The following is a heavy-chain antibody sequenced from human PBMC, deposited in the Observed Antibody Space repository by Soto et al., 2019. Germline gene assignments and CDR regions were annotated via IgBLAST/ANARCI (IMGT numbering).Heavy chain of an antibody. D-gene: IGHD2-8*01. J-gene: IGHJ5*01. CDR2: INSGST. V-gene: IGHV4-34*01. CDR1: GGSFSGYY. Sequence: QVELQQWGAGLLKPSETLSLTCAVYGGSFSGYYWSWIRQTPEKGLEWIGEINSGSTNYNPSLESRVSMSVATSRTKSSLKLTSVTAADTAVYYWARGIAPNGPFPFFDSGGQGTLSPSPQ. CDR3: ARGIAPNGPFPFFDS.